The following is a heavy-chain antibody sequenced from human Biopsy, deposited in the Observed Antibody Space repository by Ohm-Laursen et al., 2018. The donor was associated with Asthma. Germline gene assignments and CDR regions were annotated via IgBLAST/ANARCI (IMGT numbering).Heavy chain of an antibody. Sequence: SLRLSCSASGFTFSSFGIHWVRQTPGKGPEWVALISYDGREKAYLDSVKGRFTISRDNFKRTLHLQMSSLRPEDSATYYCAKDRFDGSVTSSYYYYGIDVWGQGTTVTVSS. D-gene: IGHD3-10*01. CDR1: GFTFSSFG. CDR2: ISYDGREK. CDR3: AKDRFDGSVTSSYYYYGIDV. J-gene: IGHJ6*02. V-gene: IGHV3-30*18.